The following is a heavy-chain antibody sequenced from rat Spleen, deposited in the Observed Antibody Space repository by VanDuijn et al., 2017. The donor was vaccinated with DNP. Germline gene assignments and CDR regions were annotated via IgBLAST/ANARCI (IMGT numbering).Heavy chain of an antibody. V-gene: IGHV5-7*01. D-gene: IGHD5-1*01. Sequence: EVQLVESGGGLVQPGRSMKLSCAASGFTFSNYDMAWVRQAPKKGLEWVATISYDGSSTYYRDSVKGRFTISRDNAKSTLYLQRDSLRSEDTATYYCARRPSWGPFDYWGQGVMVTVSS. CDR2: ISYDGSST. J-gene: IGHJ2*01. CDR3: ARRPSWGPFDY. CDR1: GFTFSNYD.